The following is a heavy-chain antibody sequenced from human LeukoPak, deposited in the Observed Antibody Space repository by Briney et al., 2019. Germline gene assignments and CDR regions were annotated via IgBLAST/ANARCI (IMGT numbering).Heavy chain of an antibody. CDR3: ARGSQYYDFWSGYYWGREGHFDY. CDR2: IIPIFGTA. Sequence: ASVKVSCKASGGTFRSSAISWVRQAPGQGLEWMGGIIPIFGTANYAQKFQGRVTITADKSTSTAYMELSSLRSEDTAVYYCARGSQYYDFWSGYYWGREGHFDYWGQGTLVTVSS. J-gene: IGHJ4*02. D-gene: IGHD3-3*01. V-gene: IGHV1-69*06. CDR1: GGTFRSSA.